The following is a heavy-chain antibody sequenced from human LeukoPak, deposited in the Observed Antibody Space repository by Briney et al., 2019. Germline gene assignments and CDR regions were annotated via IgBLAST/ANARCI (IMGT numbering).Heavy chain of an antibody. CDR2: IKQDGSEK. J-gene: IGHJ6*03. CDR1: GFTFSSYW. Sequence: PGGSLRLSCAASGFTFSSYWMSWVRQAPGKGLEWVADIKQDGSEKYYVDSVKGRFTISRDNAKNSLYLQMNSLRAEDTAVYYCARLYSSSWYGFRGYYMDVWGKGTTVTVSS. CDR3: ARLYSSSWYGFRGYYMDV. V-gene: IGHV3-7*01. D-gene: IGHD6-13*01.